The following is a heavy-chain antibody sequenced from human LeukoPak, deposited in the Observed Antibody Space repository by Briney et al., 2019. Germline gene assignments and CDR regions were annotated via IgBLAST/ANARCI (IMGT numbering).Heavy chain of an antibody. Sequence: GGSLRLSCAASGFIFSSYWMSWVRQAPGKRPEWVANIKYDGSEKYSVDSVKGRFTISRDNAKKSLYLQMNSLRVEDTAVYYCARKDPHWDAFATWGKGTTVTVSS. V-gene: IGHV3-7*01. J-gene: IGHJ3*02. CDR3: ARKDPHWDAFAT. CDR1: GFIFSSYW. CDR2: IKYDGSEK.